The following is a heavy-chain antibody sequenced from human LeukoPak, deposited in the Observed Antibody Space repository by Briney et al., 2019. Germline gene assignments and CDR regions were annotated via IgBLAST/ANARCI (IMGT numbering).Heavy chain of an antibody. J-gene: IGHJ4*02. D-gene: IGHD2-2*01. V-gene: IGHV3-23*01. CDR2: ISGSGGST. Sequence: GGSLRLSCAASGFTFSTYAMSWVRQAPGKGLQWVSAISGSGGSTYYADSVKGRFTISRDNSKNTLYLQMNSLRAEDTAVYYCAKGAQYRPSSFDYWGQGTLVTVSS. CDR1: GFTFSTYA. CDR3: AKGAQYRPSSFDY.